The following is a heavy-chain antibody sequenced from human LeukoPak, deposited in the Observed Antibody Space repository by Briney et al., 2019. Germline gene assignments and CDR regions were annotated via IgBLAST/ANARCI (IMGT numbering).Heavy chain of an antibody. CDR1: GFTFSSYS. CDR3: ARERTSYSPDAFDI. Sequence: GGSLRLSCAASGFTFSSYSXNWVXQAXGKGLEWVSSISSSSSYIYYADSVRGRFTISRDNSKNSLYLQMNSLRAEDTAVYYCARERTSYSPDAFDIWGQGTMVTVSS. D-gene: IGHD6-13*01. J-gene: IGHJ3*02. CDR2: ISSSSSYI. V-gene: IGHV3-21*01.